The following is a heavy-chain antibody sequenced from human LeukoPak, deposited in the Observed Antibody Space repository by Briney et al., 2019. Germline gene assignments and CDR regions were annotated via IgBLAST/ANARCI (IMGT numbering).Heavy chain of an antibody. CDR1: EFTFSSYW. Sequence: GGSLRLSCTASEFTFSSYWMSWVSQAPGKGLEWVANIKQDGSEKDYVDSVKGRFTISRDNAKNSLYLQMNSLRAEDTAVYYCARYCGGDCYGMDVWGQGTTVTVSS. CDR3: ARYCGGDCYGMDV. D-gene: IGHD2-21*01. V-gene: IGHV3-7*01. CDR2: IKQDGSEK. J-gene: IGHJ6*02.